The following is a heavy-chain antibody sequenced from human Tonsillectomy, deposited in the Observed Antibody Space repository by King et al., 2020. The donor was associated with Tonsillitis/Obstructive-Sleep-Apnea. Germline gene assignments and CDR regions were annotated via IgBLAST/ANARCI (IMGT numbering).Heavy chain of an antibody. CDR3: ARGPGVGVDYYYYMDV. V-gene: IGHV1-69*12. J-gene: IGHJ6*03. D-gene: IGHD2-2*01. CDR2: IIPIFGTA. CDR1: GGTFSSYA. Sequence: QLVQSGAEVKKPGSSVKVSCKTSGGTFSSYAISWVRQAPGQGLEWMGGIIPIFGTANYAQKFQGRVTISADESTSTAYMEMSSLRSEDTAVDYCARGPGVGVDYYYYMDVWGKGTTVTVSS.